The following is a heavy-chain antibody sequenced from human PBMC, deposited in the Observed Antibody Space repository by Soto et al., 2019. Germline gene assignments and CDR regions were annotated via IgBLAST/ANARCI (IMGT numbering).Heavy chain of an antibody. CDR1: GFTFSSYG. V-gene: IGHV3-30*18. CDR3: AKDSKRFLEWLSLSYWYFDL. CDR2: ISYDGSNK. Sequence: QVQLVESGGGVVQPGRSLRLSCAASGFTFSSYGMHWVRQAPGKGLEWVVVISYDGSNKYYADSVKGRFTISRDNSKNTLYLQMNSLRAEDTAVYYCAKDSKRFLEWLSLSYWYFDLWGRGTLVTVSS. J-gene: IGHJ2*01. D-gene: IGHD3-3*01.